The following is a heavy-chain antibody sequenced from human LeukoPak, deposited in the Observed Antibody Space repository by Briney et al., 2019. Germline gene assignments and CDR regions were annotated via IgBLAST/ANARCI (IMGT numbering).Heavy chain of an antibody. D-gene: IGHD1-26*01. V-gene: IGHV3-53*01. CDR3: AKCSGSFVFDY. CDR1: GFTVSSNY. J-gene: IGHJ4*02. CDR2: IYSGGST. Sequence: QAGGSLRLSCAASGFTVSSNYMSWVRQAPGKGLEWVSVIYSGGSTYYADSVKGRFTISRDNSKNTLYLQMNSLRAEDTAVYYCAKCSGSFVFDYWGQGTLVTVSS.